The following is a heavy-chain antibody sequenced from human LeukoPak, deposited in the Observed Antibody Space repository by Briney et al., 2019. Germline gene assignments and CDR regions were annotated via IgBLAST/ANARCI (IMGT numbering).Heavy chain of an antibody. CDR3: ARSDGDYYNWFDP. J-gene: IGHJ5*02. D-gene: IGHD4-17*01. CDR1: GYSFTSYW. CDR2: I. Sequence: GESLKISCKGSGYSFTSYWIGWVRQMPGKGLEWMGIIYSPSFQGQVTISADKSISTAYLQWSSLKASDTAMYYCARSDGDYYNWFDPWGQGTLVTVSS. V-gene: IGHV5-51*01.